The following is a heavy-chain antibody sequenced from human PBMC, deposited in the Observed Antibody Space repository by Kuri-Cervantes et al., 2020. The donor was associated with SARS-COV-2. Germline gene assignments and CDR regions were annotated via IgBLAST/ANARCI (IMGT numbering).Heavy chain of an antibody. Sequence: ASVKVSCKASGYNFNISGIHWVRQAPGQGLEWMGWISGYNGNTNYAQNFQGRVTMTTDTSTSTAYMELRSLRSDDTAVYYCVRDGTVSLFGYWGQGTLVTVSS. CDR3: VRDGTVSLFGY. CDR2: ISGYNGNT. J-gene: IGHJ4*02. CDR1: GYNFNISG. V-gene: IGHV1-18*04. D-gene: IGHD1-1*01.